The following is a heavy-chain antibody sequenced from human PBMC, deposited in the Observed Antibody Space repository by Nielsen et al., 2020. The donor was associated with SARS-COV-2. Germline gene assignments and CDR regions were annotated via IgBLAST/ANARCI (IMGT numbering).Heavy chain of an antibody. J-gene: IGHJ5*02. CDR1: GGSISSNNW. CDR3: ARELSDCNESPCHRLGFDP. D-gene: IGHD2/OR15-2a*01. Sequence: SETLSLTCAVSGGSISSNNWWTWVRQTPGKGLEWIGEIYHSGTTNYNPSLKSRVTMSVDKSNNRFSLKLNSVTATDTAIYFCARELSDCNESPCHRLGFDPWGQGTLVTVSS. CDR2: IYHSGTT. V-gene: IGHV4-4*02.